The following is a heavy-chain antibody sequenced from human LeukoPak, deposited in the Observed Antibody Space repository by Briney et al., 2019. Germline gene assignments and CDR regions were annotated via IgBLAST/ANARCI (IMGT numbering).Heavy chain of an antibody. Sequence: GGSLRLSCAASGFTFSSYWMSWVRQAPGEGLEWVAKINQDGTEKAYVDSVGGRFTISRDNAKNSLFLQMNSLRAEDTAVYYCARGPLIAAAGTWWGQGTLVTVSS. CDR1: GFTFSSYW. V-gene: IGHV3-7*03. D-gene: IGHD6-13*01. CDR3: ARGPLIAAAGTW. CDR2: INQDGTEK. J-gene: IGHJ4*02.